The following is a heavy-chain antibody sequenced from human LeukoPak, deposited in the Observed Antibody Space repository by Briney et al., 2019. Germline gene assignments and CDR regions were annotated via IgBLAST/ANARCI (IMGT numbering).Heavy chain of an antibody. CDR2: IRSDGSNE. Sequence: GGSLRLSCAASGFTPSSYGMHSVRQAPGKGLEWVAFIRSDGSNEYYTDSVKGRFTISRDNSKNTLYLQLNSLRPEDTAVYYCARGGISASWDPFDYWGQGTLVTVSS. V-gene: IGHV3-30*02. J-gene: IGHJ4*02. CDR3: ARGGISASWDPFDY. CDR1: GFTPSSYG. D-gene: IGHD2-2*01.